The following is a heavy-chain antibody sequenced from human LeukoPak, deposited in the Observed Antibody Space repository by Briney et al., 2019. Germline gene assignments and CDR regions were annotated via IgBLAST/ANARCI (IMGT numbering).Heavy chain of an antibody. CDR1: GFTFSSYA. J-gene: IGHJ4*02. Sequence: PGGSLRLSCAASGFTFSSYAMHWVRQAPGKGLEYVPAISSNGGSTYYANSVKGRFTISRDNSKNTLYLQMGSLRAEDMAVYYCARYSGSYDYWGRGTLVTVSS. V-gene: IGHV3-64*01. CDR3: ARYSGSYDY. CDR2: ISSNGGST. D-gene: IGHD1-26*01.